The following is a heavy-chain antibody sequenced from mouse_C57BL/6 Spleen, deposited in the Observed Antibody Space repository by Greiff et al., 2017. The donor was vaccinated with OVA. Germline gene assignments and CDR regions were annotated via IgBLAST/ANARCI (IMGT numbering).Heavy chain of an antibody. Sequence: EVKVVESGGGLVQSGRSLRLSCATSGFTFSDFYMEWVRQAPGKGLEWIAASRNKANDYTTEYSASVKGRFIVSRDTSQSILYLQMNALRAEDTAIYYCARDQDYDGAFAYWGQGTLVTVSA. CDR2: SRNKANDYTT. CDR3: ARDQDYDGAFAY. CDR1: GFTFSDFY. D-gene: IGHD2-4*01. J-gene: IGHJ3*01. V-gene: IGHV7-1*01.